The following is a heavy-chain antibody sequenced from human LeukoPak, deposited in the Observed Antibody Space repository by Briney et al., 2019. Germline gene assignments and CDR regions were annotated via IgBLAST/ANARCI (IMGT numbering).Heavy chain of an antibody. D-gene: IGHD3-3*01. CDR3: ARGGSPPRYYDFWSGYYQIGGDY. CDR1: GFTFSSYS. CDR2: ISSSSSYI. Sequence: GGSLRLSCAASGFTFSSYSMNWVRQAPGKGLEWVSSISSSSSYIYYADSAKGRFTISRDNAKNSLYLQMNSLRAEDTAVYYCARGGSPPRYYDFWSGYYQIGGDYWGQGTLVTVSS. V-gene: IGHV3-21*01. J-gene: IGHJ4*02.